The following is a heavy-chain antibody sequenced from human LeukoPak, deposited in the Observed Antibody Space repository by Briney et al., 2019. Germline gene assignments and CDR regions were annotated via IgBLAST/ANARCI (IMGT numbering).Heavy chain of an antibody. V-gene: IGHV4-31*02. CDR2: ISYSGAI. Sequence: SETLSLTCTVSGGSVSSNGYFWSWIRHLPGKGLEWIGYISYSGAIYYNPSLRSRLTISLDTSKNQFSLRLTSVTAADTAVYYCATLSIVVPAAIDYWGQGTLVTVSS. CDR3: ATLSIVVPAAIDY. CDR1: GGSVSSNGYF. D-gene: IGHD2-2*01. J-gene: IGHJ4*02.